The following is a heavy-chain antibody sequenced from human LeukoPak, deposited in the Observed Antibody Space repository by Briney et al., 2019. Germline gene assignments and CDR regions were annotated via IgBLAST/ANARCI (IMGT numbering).Heavy chain of an antibody. CDR1: GFTFSTYW. Sequence: PGGSLRLSCAASGFTFSTYWMSWVRQAPGKGLEWVANIKPDGGEKYYVDSVEGRFTISRDNAKNSPYLQMNSLRAGDTAVYYCVRAGTSGWDYYNYAMDVRGQGTTVTVSS. J-gene: IGHJ6*02. D-gene: IGHD6-19*01. CDR2: IKPDGGEK. V-gene: IGHV3-7*01. CDR3: VRAGTSGWDYYNYAMDV.